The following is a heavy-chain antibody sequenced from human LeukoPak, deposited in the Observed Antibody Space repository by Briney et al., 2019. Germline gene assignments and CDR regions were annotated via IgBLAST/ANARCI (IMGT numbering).Heavy chain of an antibody. CDR2: IYPGDSDT. V-gene: IGHV5-51*01. J-gene: IGHJ4*02. CDR3: ARRGIATRKDVDY. D-gene: IGHD6-6*01. Sequence: GESLKISCKGSGYSFTTYWIGWVRQMPGKGLEWMGIIYPGDSDTRYSPSFQGQVTISADKSISTAYLQWSSLKASDTAMYYCARRGIATRKDVDYWGQGTLVTVSS. CDR1: GYSFTTYW.